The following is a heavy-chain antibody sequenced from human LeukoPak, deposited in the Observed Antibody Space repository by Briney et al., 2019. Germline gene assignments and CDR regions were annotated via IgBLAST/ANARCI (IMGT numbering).Heavy chain of an antibody. D-gene: IGHD3-22*01. J-gene: IGHJ3*01. Sequence: PGGSLRLSCAASGFTFRSYGMHWVRQAPGKGLEWVAVIWNDGNKKYYVDSVKGRFTISRDNSKNTLYLQMNSLRAEDTAVYYCARGTYYYDSNVEDFAFDLWGQGTMVTVSS. CDR3: ARGTYYYDSNVEDFAFDL. CDR1: GFTFRSYG. CDR2: IWNDGNKK. V-gene: IGHV3-33*01.